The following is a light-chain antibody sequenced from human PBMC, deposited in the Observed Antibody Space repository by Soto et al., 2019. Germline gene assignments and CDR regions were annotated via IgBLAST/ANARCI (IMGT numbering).Light chain of an antibody. CDR1: GSDIDFKS. CDR3: SSYTTSDTLVL. Sequence: QSVLTQPASVSGSPGQSITISCTGSGSDIDFKSVSWYQRRPGKAPQLLIYAVSHRPSGLSSRFSGSKSDNTASLTISGLQAEDDAYYYCSSYTTSDTLVLFGGGTKLTVL. J-gene: IGLJ2*01. V-gene: IGLV2-14*03. CDR2: AVS.